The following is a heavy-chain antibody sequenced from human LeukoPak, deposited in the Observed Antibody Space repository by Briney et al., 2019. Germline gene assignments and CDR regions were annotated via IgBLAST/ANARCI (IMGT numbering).Heavy chain of an antibody. D-gene: IGHD3-22*01. J-gene: IGHJ4*02. CDR3: ARVFLSGSSGYYY. CDR1: GYTFTGYY. V-gene: IGHV1-2*02. CDR2: INPNSGGT. Sequence: ASVKVSCKASGYTFTGYYMHWVRQAPGQGLEWMGWINPNSGGTNYAQKFQGRVTMTRDTSISTAYMELSRLRSDDTAVYYCARVFLSGSSGYYYWGQGTLVTVSS.